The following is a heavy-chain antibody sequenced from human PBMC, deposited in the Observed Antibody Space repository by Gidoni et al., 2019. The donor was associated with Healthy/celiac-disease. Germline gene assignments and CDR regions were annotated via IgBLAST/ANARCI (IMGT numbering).Heavy chain of an antibody. Sequence: SSYGMHWVRQAPGKGLEWVAVIWYDGSNQYSADSVKGRFTISRDNSKNTLYLQMNSLRAEDTAVYYCGRESGSSSGMDVCVQGTTVTVSS. CDR3: GRESGSSSGMDV. D-gene: IGHD1-26*01. J-gene: IGHJ6*02. CDR1: SSYG. V-gene: IGHV3-33*01. CDR2: IWYDGSNQ.